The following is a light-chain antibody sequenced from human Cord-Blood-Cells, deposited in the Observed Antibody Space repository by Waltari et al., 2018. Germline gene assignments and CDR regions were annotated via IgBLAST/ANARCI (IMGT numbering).Light chain of an antibody. CDR3: QSYDSSLSGSV. CDR1: SSNIGAGDD. Sequence: QSVLTQPPSVSGAPGQRVTISCPGSSSNIGAGDDVHRYQQLPGTAPKLLIYGNSNRPSGVPDRFSGSKSGTSASLAITGLQAEDEADYYCQSYDSSLSGSVFGGGTKLTVL. V-gene: IGLV1-40*01. J-gene: IGLJ3*02. CDR2: GNS.